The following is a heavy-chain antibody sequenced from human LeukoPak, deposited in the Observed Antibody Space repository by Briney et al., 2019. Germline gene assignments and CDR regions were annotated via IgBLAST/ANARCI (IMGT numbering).Heavy chain of an antibody. J-gene: IGHJ5*02. D-gene: IGHD3-10*01. V-gene: IGHV3-30*18. Sequence: PGRSLRLSCAASGFTFSSYGMHWVRQAPGKGLEWVAVISYDGSNKYYADSVKGRFPISRDNSKNTLYLQMNSLRAEDTAVYYCAKAGYGSGNNWFDPWGQGTLVTVSS. CDR2: ISYDGSNK. CDR3: AKAGYGSGNNWFDP. CDR1: GFTFSSYG.